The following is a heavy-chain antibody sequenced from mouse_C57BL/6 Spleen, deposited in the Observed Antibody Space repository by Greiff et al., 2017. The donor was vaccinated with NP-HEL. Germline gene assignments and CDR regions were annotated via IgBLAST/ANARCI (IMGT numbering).Heavy chain of an antibody. CDR3: ARTPQYSWFAY. J-gene: IGHJ3*01. CDR2: IYPGDGDT. CDR1: GYAFSSSW. Sequence: QVQLQQSGPELVKPGASVKISCKASGYAFSSSWMNWVKQRPGKGLEWIGRIYPGDGDTNYNGKFKGKATLTADKSSSTVYMQLSSLTSEDSAVSFCARTPQYSWFAYWGQGTLVTVSA. V-gene: IGHV1-82*01. D-gene: IGHD5-1-1*01.